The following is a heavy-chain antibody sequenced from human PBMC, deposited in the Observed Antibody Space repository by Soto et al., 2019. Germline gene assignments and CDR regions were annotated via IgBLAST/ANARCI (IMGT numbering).Heavy chain of an antibody. D-gene: IGHD2-8*01. CDR3: AKGSGMLLRPFGMDV. J-gene: IGHJ6*02. V-gene: IGHV3-7*03. CDR1: GFLFSSYA. CDR2: IKQDGNEK. Sequence: PGGSLRLSCAASGFLFSSYAMTWVRQAPGKGLEWVANIKQDGNEKYYVDSVKGRFTISRDNAKNSLYLQMNSLRAEDTALYYCAKGSGMLLRPFGMDVWGQGTTVTVSS.